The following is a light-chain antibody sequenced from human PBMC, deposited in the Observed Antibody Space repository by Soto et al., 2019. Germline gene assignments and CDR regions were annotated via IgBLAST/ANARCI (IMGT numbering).Light chain of an antibody. V-gene: IGLV2-14*01. Sequence: QSVLPHPPSVSGSPGQSITISCTGTSSDVGNYKYVSWYQQHPGKAPKLMIYEVSNRPSGVSNRFSGSKSGNTASLTISGLQDEDQTDYYCFSYTSSGTYVFGTGTKVTVL. CDR1: SSDVGNYKY. CDR3: FSYTSSGTYV. CDR2: EVS. J-gene: IGLJ1*01.